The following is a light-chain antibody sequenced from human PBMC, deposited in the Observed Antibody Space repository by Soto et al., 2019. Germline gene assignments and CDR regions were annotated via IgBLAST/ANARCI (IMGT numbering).Light chain of an antibody. CDR3: QSTSLSDFHV. V-gene: IGLV1-40*01. J-gene: IGLJ1*01. CDR2: GNS. CDR1: NSNIGAGYD. Sequence: QSALTQPPSVSGAPGQRVTISCTGSNSNIGAGYDVHWYQQLPGTAPKLLIYGNSKRPSGVPDRFSGSKSGTSASLAITGLQAEDEADYYCQSTSLSDFHVFGTGTKLTVL.